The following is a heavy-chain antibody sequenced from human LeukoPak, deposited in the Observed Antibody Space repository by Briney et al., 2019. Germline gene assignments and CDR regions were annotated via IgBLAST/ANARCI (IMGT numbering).Heavy chain of an antibody. CDR2: INHSGST. D-gene: IGHD6-13*01. CDR1: GGSIGSYY. J-gene: IGHJ2*01. V-gene: IGHV4-34*01. CDR3: ARSRVLIGRQTGIAAATGAPRYFDL. Sequence: SETLSLTCTVSGGSIGSYYWSWIRQPAGKGLEWIGEINHSGSTNYNPSLKSRVTISVDTSKNQFSLKLSSVTAADTAVYYCARSRVLIGRQTGIAAATGAPRYFDLWGRGTLVTVSS.